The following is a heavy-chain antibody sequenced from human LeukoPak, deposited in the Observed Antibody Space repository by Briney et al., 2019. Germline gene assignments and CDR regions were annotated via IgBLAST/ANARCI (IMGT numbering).Heavy chain of an antibody. J-gene: IGHJ4*02. CDR1: GGSISSYY. Sequence: SETLSLTCTVSGGSISSYYWSWIRQPPGKGLEWIGYIYYSGSTNYNPSLRSRVTISVDTSKNQFSLKLSSVTAADTAVYYCARDRGYSYGPDYWGQGTLVTVSS. V-gene: IGHV4-59*01. D-gene: IGHD5-18*01. CDR2: IYYSGST. CDR3: ARDRGYSYGPDY.